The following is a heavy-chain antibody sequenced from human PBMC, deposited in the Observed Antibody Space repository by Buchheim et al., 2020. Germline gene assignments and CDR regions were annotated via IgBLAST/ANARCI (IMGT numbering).Heavy chain of an antibody. CDR3: ARRYYDYVWGSYRFDY. CDR1: GGSISSYY. V-gene: IGHV4-59*08. J-gene: IGHJ4*02. Sequence: QVQLQESGPGLVKPSETLSLTCTVSGGSISSYYWSWIRQPPGKGLEWIGYIYYSGSTNYNPSLKSRVTISVDKPKNQFSLKLSSVTAADTAVYYCARRYYDYVWGSYRFDYWGQGTL. D-gene: IGHD3-16*02. CDR2: IYYSGST.